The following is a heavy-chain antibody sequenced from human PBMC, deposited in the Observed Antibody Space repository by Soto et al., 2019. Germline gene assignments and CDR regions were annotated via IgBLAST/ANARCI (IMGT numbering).Heavy chain of an antibody. Sequence: RESLKISCKGSGYTLSTYWIRWVRQMPGKGLEWMGDIYPGDSETRYSPSFEGRVTISADKSISTAYLQWSSLEASDTAMYYCISGYYTWFDPWGHGTLVTVSS. CDR2: IYPGDSET. CDR3: ISGYYTWFDP. V-gene: IGHV5-51*01. D-gene: IGHD3-3*01. CDR1: GYTLSTYW. J-gene: IGHJ5*02.